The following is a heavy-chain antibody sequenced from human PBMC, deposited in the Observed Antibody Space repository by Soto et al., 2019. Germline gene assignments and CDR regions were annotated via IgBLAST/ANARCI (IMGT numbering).Heavy chain of an antibody. CDR2: ISAYNGNT. J-gene: IGHJ5*02. Sequence: ASVKVSCKASGYTFTSYGISWVRQAPGQGLEWMGWISAYNGNTNYAQKLQGRVTMTTDTSTSTAYMELRSLRSDDTAVYYCAREERCLQYRDWYDPWGQGTLVTVSS. CDR1: GYTFTSYG. CDR3: AREERCLQYRDWYDP. V-gene: IGHV1-18*01. D-gene: IGHD2-2*01.